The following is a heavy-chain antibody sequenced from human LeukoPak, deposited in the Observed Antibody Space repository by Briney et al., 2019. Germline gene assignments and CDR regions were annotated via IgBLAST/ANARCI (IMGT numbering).Heavy chain of an antibody. CDR1: GYTFTGYY. Sequence: ASAKVSCKASGYTFTGYYMHWVRQAPGQGLEWMGWINPNSGGTNYAQKFQGRVTITADESTSTAYMELSSLRSEDTAVYYCARGYSNYPHGGYYMDVWGKGTTVTVSS. CDR3: ARGYSNYPHGGYYMDV. V-gene: IGHV1-2*02. D-gene: IGHD4-11*01. CDR2: INPNSGGT. J-gene: IGHJ6*03.